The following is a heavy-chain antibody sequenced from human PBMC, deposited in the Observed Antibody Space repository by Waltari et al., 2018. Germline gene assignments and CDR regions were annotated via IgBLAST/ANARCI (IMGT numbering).Heavy chain of an antibody. D-gene: IGHD3-22*01. CDR2: ISFDGSNK. Sequence: QVQLVESGGGVVQPGRSLRLSCSASGFAFSRHAIPWVRQAPGKGLEWVAFISFDGSNKYYADYVKGRFTISRDNSKNTLYLQMNSLRAEDTAVYYCARDSSGSYYFDYWGQGTLVTVSS. V-gene: IGHV3-30-3*01. CDR1: GFAFSRHA. CDR3: ARDSSGSYYFDY. J-gene: IGHJ4*02.